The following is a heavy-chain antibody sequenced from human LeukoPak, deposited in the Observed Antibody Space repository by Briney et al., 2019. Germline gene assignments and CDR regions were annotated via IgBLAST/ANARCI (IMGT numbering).Heavy chain of an antibody. D-gene: IGHD5-12*01. J-gene: IGHJ4*02. Sequence: ASVKVSCKASGYTFTGYYMHWVRQAPGQGLEWKGWINPNSGGTNYAQKFQGRVTMTRDTSISTAYMELSRLRSDDTAVYYCARGITVRGYSGYGCDYWGQGTLVNVSS. V-gene: IGHV1-2*02. CDR3: ARGITVRGYSGYGCDY. CDR2: INPNSGGT. CDR1: GYTFTGYY.